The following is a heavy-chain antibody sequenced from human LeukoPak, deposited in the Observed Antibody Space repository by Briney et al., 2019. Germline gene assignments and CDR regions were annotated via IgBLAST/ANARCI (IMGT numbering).Heavy chain of an antibody. CDR3: ANHLGSGWSFDY. Sequence: PGGSLRLSCAASGFTVSSDYMSWVRQAPGKGLEWVAVISYDGSNKYYADSVKGRFTISRDNSKNTVYLQMNSLRAEDTAVYYCANHLGSGWSFDYWGQGTLVSVSS. CDR2: ISYDGSNK. J-gene: IGHJ4*02. CDR1: GFTVSSDY. V-gene: IGHV3-30*18. D-gene: IGHD6-19*01.